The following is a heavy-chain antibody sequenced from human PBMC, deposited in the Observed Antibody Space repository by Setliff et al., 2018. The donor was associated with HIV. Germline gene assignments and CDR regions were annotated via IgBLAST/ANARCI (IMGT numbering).Heavy chain of an antibody. CDR2: IIPMFVTA. D-gene: IGHD3-22*01. Sequence: SVKVSCKASGGNFRFYAFSWVRQAPGQGLEWMGGIIPMFVTANYAQKFQGRVTVTADESTSTAYMQLSSLRSDDTAVYYCARGRNYDSSGYGDYYYYMDVWGKGTTVTVSS. J-gene: IGHJ6*03. CDR3: ARGRNYDSSGYGDYYYYMDV. CDR1: GGNFRFYA. V-gene: IGHV1-69*13.